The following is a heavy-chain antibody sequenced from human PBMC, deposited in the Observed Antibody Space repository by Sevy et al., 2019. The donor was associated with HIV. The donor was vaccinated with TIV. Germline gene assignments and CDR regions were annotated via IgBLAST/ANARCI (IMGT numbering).Heavy chain of an antibody. CDR2: ISSSSTYI. V-gene: IGHV3-21*01. Sequence: GGSLSLSCAASGFTFSSYSMHWVRQAPGKGLEWVSSISSSSTYIYYADSVKGRFTISRDNAKNSLYLQMNSLRAEDTAVYYCARGPDYYDRSGYYYQWGQGTLVTVSS. CDR3: ARGPDYYDRSGYYYQ. J-gene: IGHJ4*02. D-gene: IGHD3-22*01. CDR1: GFTFSSYS.